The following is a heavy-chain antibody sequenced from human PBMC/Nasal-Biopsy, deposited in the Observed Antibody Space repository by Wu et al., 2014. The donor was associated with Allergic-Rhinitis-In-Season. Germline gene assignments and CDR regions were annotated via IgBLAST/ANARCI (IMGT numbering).Heavy chain of an antibody. J-gene: IGHJ4*02. V-gene: IGHV3-72*01. CDR1: GFTFSSYS. D-gene: IGHD1-26*01. CDR2: SRIKANSYST. CDR3: ARGHSAPDQ. Sequence: LRLSCAASGFTFSSYSMNWVRQAPGKGLEWVGRSRIKANSYSTEYAASVKGRFTISRDDSKNSLFLQMNSLRAEDTAVYFCARGHSAPDQWGQGTLVTVSS.